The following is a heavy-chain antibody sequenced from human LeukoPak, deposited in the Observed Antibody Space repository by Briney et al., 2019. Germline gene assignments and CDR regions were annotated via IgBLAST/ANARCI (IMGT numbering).Heavy chain of an antibody. Sequence: SETLSLTCAVSGYSISSGYYWGWIRQPPGKGLEWIGSIYHSGSTYYNPSLKSRVTISVDTSKNQFSLKLSSVTAADTAVYYCARDWEFVVAALYYFDYWGQGTLVTVSS. CDR3: ARDWEFVVAALYYFDY. D-gene: IGHD2-15*01. V-gene: IGHV4-38-2*02. J-gene: IGHJ4*02. CDR1: GYSISSGYY. CDR2: IYHSGST.